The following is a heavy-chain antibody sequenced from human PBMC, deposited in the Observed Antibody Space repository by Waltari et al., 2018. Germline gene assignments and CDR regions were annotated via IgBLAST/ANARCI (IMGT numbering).Heavy chain of an antibody. D-gene: IGHD3-22*01. Sequence: QVQLQQWGAGLLKPSETLSLTCAVYGGSFSGYYWSWIRQPPGKGLEWIGEINHSGSTNYNPSLKSRVTISVDTSKNQFSLKLSSVTAADTAVYYCARLHDSSGYRYYYYYGMDVWGQGTTVTVSS. CDR2: INHSGST. CDR3: ARLHDSSGYRYYYYYGMDV. CDR1: GGSFSGYY. V-gene: IGHV4-34*01. J-gene: IGHJ6*02.